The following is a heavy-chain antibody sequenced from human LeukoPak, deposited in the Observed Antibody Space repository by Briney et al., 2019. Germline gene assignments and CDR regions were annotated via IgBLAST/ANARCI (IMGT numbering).Heavy chain of an antibody. Sequence: GSSVKVSCKASGGTFSSYAISWVRQAPGQGLEWMGGIIPIFGAANYAQKFQGRVTITADESTSTAYMELSSLRSEDTAVYYCARGEGYCSSTSCKYPFDYWGPGTLVTVSS. CDR2: IIPIFGAA. J-gene: IGHJ4*02. CDR1: GGTFSSYA. CDR3: ARGEGYCSSTSCKYPFDY. D-gene: IGHD2-2*01. V-gene: IGHV1-69*01.